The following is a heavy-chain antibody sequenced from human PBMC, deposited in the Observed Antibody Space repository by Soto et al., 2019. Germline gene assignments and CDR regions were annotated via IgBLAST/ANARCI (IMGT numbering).Heavy chain of an antibody. Sequence: QVQLVESGGGLVKPGWSLRLSCAASGFIFSDYYMTWIRQAPGKGLEWLSCSSNRDRSTYYADSVKDRFVVSKDNAKNLVYLQMNRLKAEDTAVYFCARAWKIEKFGVISRSKGLDVWGQGPTVTVSS. V-gene: IGHV3-11*01. J-gene: IGHJ6*02. CDR3: ARAWKIEKFGVISRSKGLDV. CDR2: SSNRDRST. D-gene: IGHD3-3*01. CDR1: GFIFSDYY.